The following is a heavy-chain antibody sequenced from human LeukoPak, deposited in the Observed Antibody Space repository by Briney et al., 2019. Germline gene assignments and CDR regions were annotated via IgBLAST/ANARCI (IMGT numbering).Heavy chain of an antibody. CDR1: GFTFSSHG. Sequence: GGSLRLSCAASGFTFSSHGMHWVRQAPGKGLNWVAVIWYDGSNIYYADSVKGRFTTSRDNSKNTLYLQMNSLRVEDTAVYYCARGGKYYYVSGSPAFDYLGQGTLVTVSS. D-gene: IGHD3-10*01. V-gene: IGHV3-33*01. J-gene: IGHJ4*02. CDR2: IWYDGSNI. CDR3: ARGGKYYYVSGSPAFDY.